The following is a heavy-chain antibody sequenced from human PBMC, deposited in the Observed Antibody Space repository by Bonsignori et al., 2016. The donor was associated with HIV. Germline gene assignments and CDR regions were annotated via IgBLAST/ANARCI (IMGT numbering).Heavy chain of an antibody. CDR2: IKQDGSEK. D-gene: IGHD1-26*01. CDR1: GFSFRDYW. J-gene: IGHJ4*02. V-gene: IGHV3-7*01. Sequence: EVQLVESEGGLVQPGGSLRLSCVASGFSFRDYWMSWVRQTPGGRLEWVANIKQDGSEKTYVDSVRGRFTISRDNAKNSVFLQMNSLRAGDTAVYYCARGSDGSWGQGTLV. CDR3: ARGSDGS.